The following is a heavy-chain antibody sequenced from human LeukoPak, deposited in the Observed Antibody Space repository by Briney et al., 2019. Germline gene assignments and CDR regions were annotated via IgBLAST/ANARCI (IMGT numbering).Heavy chain of an antibody. CDR2: IYHSGST. J-gene: IGHJ4*02. V-gene: IGHV4-30-2*01. Sequence: PSETLSLTCTVSGGSISSGGYYWSWIRQPPGKGLEWIGYIYHSGSTYYNPSLKSRVTISVDRSKNQFSLRLSSVTAADTAVYYCARDSYSSTWSPSYYFDYWGQGTLVTVSS. D-gene: IGHD6-13*01. CDR1: GGSISSGGYY. CDR3: ARDSYSSTWSPSYYFDY.